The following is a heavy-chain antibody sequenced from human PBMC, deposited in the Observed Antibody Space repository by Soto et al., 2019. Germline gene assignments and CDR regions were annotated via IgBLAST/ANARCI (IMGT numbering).Heavy chain of an antibody. V-gene: IGHV3-74*01. CDR3: AREGEYSSLHFDY. Sequence: GGSLRLSCAGSGFTFSSYWMHWVRQAPGKGLVWVSRINSDGSTTVYADSVKGRFTISRDNAKNTLYLQMNSLRAEDTAVYYCAREGEYSSLHFDYWGQGTLVTVSS. CDR1: GFTFSSYW. J-gene: IGHJ4*02. D-gene: IGHD6-6*01. CDR2: INSDGSTT.